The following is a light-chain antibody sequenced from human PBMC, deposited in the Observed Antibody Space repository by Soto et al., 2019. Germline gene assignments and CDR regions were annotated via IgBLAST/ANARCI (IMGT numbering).Light chain of an antibody. Sequence: EIVLTQSPATVTLSPGERATLSCRASQSGNNHLAWYQHKPGQAPRLLIYEASNRATGIPARFSGSGSGTDFTLTISSLEPEDFAVYYCQQYNNWPFLLTFGGGTKVEIK. J-gene: IGKJ4*01. V-gene: IGKV3-11*01. CDR2: EAS. CDR1: QSGNNH. CDR3: QQYNNWPFLLT.